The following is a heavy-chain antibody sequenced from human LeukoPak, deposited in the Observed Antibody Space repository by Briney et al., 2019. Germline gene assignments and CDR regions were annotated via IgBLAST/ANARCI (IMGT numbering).Heavy chain of an antibody. J-gene: IGHJ5*02. CDR3: AREKIQLWLNNWFDP. CDR1: GFTFSSYA. Sequence: GGSLRLSCAASGFTFSSYAMHWVRQAPGKGLEWVAVISYDGSNKYYADSVKGRFTISRDNSKNTLYLQMNSLRAEDTAVYYCAREKIQLWLNNWFDPWGQGTLVTVSS. V-gene: IGHV3-30*04. CDR2: ISYDGSNK. D-gene: IGHD5-18*01.